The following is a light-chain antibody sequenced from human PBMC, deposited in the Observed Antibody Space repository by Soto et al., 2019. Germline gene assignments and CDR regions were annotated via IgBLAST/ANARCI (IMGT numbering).Light chain of an antibody. CDR2: GAS. Sequence: IELTQSPPFLSASVGDRVTITCRADEGITTYLAWYQQQPGKAPKVLIYGASTLQNEVPPRFSGSGSGTEFTLTISSLQPEDFATYYCQQVKSFPLTFGGGTKVEVK. V-gene: IGKV1-9*01. CDR1: EGITTY. J-gene: IGKJ4*01. CDR3: QQVKSFPLT.